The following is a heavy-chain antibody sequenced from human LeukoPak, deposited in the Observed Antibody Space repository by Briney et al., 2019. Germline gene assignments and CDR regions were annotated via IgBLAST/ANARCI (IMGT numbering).Heavy chain of an antibody. Sequence: SETLSLTCAVYGGSFSGYYWSWIRQPPGNGLEWIGEINHSGSTNYNPSLKSRVTISVDTSKNQFSLKLSSVTAADTAVYYCARGPLRRSSSFGRAFDIWGQGTMVTVSS. CDR1: GGSFSGYY. V-gene: IGHV4-34*01. CDR3: ARGPLRRSSSFGRAFDI. CDR2: INHSGST. J-gene: IGHJ3*02. D-gene: IGHD6-6*01.